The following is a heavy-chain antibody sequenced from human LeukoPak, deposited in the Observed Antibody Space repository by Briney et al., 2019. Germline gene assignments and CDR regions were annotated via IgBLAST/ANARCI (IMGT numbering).Heavy chain of an antibody. D-gene: IGHD2-15*01. Sequence: SETLSLTCTVSGGSISSSSYYWGWIRQPPGKGLEWIGSIYYSGSTYYNPSLKSRVTISVDTSKNQFSLKLSSVTAADTAMYYCASGGYCSGGSCYRYFDYWGQGTLVTVSS. CDR2: IYYSGST. J-gene: IGHJ4*02. CDR3: ASGGYCSGGSCYRYFDY. V-gene: IGHV4-39*07. CDR1: GGSISSSSYY.